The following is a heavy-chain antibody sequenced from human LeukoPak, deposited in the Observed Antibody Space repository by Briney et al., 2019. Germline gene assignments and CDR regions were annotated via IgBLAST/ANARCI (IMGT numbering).Heavy chain of an antibody. CDR2: ISDSRST. Sequence: AETLSLTCTVSGGSISSSSYYWGWIRQPPGKGLEWTGYISDSRSTHYNPSLKSRLTISVDTSKNQFSLKLSSVTAADTAVYYCARTRYSSGWFFDYWGQGTLVTVSS. J-gene: IGHJ4*02. V-gene: IGHV4-61*05. D-gene: IGHD6-19*01. CDR1: GGSISSSSYY. CDR3: ARTRYSSGWFFDY.